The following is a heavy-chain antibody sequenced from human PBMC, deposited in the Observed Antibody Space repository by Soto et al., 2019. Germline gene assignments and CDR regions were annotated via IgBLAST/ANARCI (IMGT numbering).Heavy chain of an antibody. D-gene: IGHD6-13*01. Sequence: SGPTLVKPTQTLTLTCTVSGFSLSTSGVSVTWIRQPPGKALEWLARIDWDDDKTYNTSLKTRLTISKDTSKNQVVLTITNLDPVDTATYYCARILLGFSSWTPYFDYWGQGTLVTVSS. J-gene: IGHJ4*02. CDR3: ARILLGFSSWTPYFDY. CDR2: IDWDDDK. CDR1: GFSLSTSGVS. V-gene: IGHV2-70*11.